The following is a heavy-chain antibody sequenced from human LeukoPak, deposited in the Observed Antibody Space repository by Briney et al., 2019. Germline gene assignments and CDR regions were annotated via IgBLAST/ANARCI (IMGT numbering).Heavy chain of an antibody. Sequence: NLGGSLRLSCAASGFTFSSYSMNWVRQAPGKGLEWVSSISSSSSYIYYADSVKGRFTISRDNAKNSLYLQMNSLRAEDTAVYYCARDRGVTAILYYFDYWGQGTLVTVSS. CDR1: GFTFSSYS. V-gene: IGHV3-21*01. J-gene: IGHJ4*02. CDR2: ISSSSSYI. D-gene: IGHD2-21*02. CDR3: ARDRGVTAILYYFDY.